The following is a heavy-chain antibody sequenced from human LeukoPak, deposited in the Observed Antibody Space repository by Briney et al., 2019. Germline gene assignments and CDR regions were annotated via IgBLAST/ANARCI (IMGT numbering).Heavy chain of an antibody. J-gene: IGHJ4*02. Sequence: PSETLSLTCAVSGYSISSGYYWGWIRQPPGKGLEWIGSIYHSGSTYYNPSLKSRVTISVDTSKNQFSLKLSSVTAADTAVYYCARLGYGSSTSCSFDYWGQGTLVTVSS. D-gene: IGHD2-2*01. V-gene: IGHV4-38-2*01. CDR2: IYHSGST. CDR1: GYSISSGYY. CDR3: ARLGYGSSTSCSFDY.